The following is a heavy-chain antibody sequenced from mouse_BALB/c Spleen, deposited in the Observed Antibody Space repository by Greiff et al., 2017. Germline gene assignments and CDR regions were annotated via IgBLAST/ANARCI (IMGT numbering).Heavy chain of an antibody. CDR2: ISSGGSYT. D-gene: IGHD2-2*01. J-gene: IGHJ3*01. V-gene: IGHV5-9-3*01. Sequence: EVQLVESGGGLVKPGGSLKLSCAASGFTFSSYAMSWVRQTPEKRLEWVATISSGGSYTYYPDSVKGRFTISRDNAKNTLYLQMSSLRSEDTAMYYCARESSYGYDVTYWGQGTLVTVSA. CDR1: GFTFSSYA. CDR3: ARESSYGYDVTY.